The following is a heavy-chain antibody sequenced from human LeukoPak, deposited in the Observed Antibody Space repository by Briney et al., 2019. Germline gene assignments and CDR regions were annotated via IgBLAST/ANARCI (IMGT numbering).Heavy chain of an antibody. CDR1: GFTFSGFG. V-gene: IGHV3-30*18. CDR2: ISFDGTNK. Sequence: PGRSLSPSCAASGFTFSGFGMHWVRQAPGKGLEWVAVISFDGTNKYYADSVKGRFTISRDTSKNTLYLQMNSLRVEDTAVYYCAKSMMGDFDYWGQGTLVTVSS. D-gene: IGHD3-22*01. J-gene: IGHJ4*02. CDR3: AKSMMGDFDY.